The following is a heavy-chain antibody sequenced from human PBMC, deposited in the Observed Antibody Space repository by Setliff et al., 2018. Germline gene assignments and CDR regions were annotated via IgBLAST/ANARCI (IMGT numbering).Heavy chain of an antibody. Sequence: SVKVSCKASGGSFRSDGFNWVRQAPGQGLEWMGRIIPVFRTAKYAQKFQGRVTISADESTRTAYMELSSLRFEDTAVYYCARLGAIPEPGTGVLGWGQGTLVTVSS. CDR1: GGSFRSDG. J-gene: IGHJ4*02. D-gene: IGHD3-16*01. V-gene: IGHV1-69*13. CDR3: ARLGAIPEPGTGVLG. CDR2: IIPVFRTA.